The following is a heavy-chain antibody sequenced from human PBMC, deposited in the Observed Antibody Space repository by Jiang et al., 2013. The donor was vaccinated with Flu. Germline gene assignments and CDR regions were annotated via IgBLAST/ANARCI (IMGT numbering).Heavy chain of an antibody. V-gene: IGHV7-4-1*02. Sequence: FTSYSMNWVRQVPGQGLEWMGWISTNTGNPTYAQGFTGRFVFSLDTSVSTSYLQINSLKAEDTAVYYCARAITMVRGADAFDIWGQGTVVTVSS. D-gene: IGHD3-10*01. CDR1: FTSYS. CDR2: ISTNTGNP. CDR3: ARAITMVRGADAFDI. J-gene: IGHJ3*02.